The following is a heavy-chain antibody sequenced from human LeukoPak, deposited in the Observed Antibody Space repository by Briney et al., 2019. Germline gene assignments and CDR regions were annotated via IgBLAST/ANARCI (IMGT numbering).Heavy chain of an antibody. J-gene: IGHJ4*02. Sequence: GASVKVSCKASRYIFTSYYIHWVRQAPGQGLEWVGWINPNSGGTNYAQKFQDRVTMTGDTSISTAYMELSRLRSDDTAVYYCARDRGSSWYVDYWGQGTLVTVSS. CDR2: INPNSGGT. D-gene: IGHD6-13*01. CDR3: ARDRGSSWYVDY. CDR1: RYIFTSYY. V-gene: IGHV1-2*02.